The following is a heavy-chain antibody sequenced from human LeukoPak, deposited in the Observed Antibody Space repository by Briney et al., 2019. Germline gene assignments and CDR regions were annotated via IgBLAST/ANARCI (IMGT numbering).Heavy chain of an antibody. J-gene: IGHJ4*02. V-gene: IGHV3-30*02. CDR3: AKARYDGEVMIAATDY. Sequence: GGSLRLSCAASGFIFSRYGMHWVRQAPGKGLEWVAFIRYDGSNKYFADSLKGRFTISRDSSKNTLYLQMNNLRADDTAVYYCAKARYDGEVMIAATDYWGQGTLVTVSS. D-gene: IGHD2-15*01. CDR2: IRYDGSNK. CDR1: GFIFSRYG.